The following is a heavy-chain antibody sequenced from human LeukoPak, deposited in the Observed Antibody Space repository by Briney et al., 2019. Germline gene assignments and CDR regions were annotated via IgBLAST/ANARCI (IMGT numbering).Heavy chain of an antibody. CDR3: TRESISRAAMKDY. Sequence: GGSLRLSCTASGFTFGDYAMSWVRQAPGKGLEWVGFIKSKTYGGTIQYAASVRGRFAISRDDPNSIAYLEMNSLKTEDTAVYYCTRESISRAAMKDYWGQGTLVTVSS. J-gene: IGHJ4*02. CDR1: GFTFGDYA. V-gene: IGHV3-49*04. CDR2: IKSKTYGGTI. D-gene: IGHD6-25*01.